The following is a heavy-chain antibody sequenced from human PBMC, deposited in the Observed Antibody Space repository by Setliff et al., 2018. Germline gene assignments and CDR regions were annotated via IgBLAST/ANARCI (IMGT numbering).Heavy chain of an antibody. CDR2: LDWDDDK. D-gene: IGHD6-6*01. CDR3: ARLPPLVQNNGASNHAFDV. CDR1: GFSLSTTETH. Sequence: SGPTLVNPTQTLTLTCTFSGFSLSTTETHVSWIRQPPGKAPEWLARLDWDDDKFYNTSLRSRLTLSKDTSKNQVILTMTNMDPADTATYYCARLPPLVQNNGASNHAFDVWGPGAAVTVSS. V-gene: IGHV2-70*04. J-gene: IGHJ3*01.